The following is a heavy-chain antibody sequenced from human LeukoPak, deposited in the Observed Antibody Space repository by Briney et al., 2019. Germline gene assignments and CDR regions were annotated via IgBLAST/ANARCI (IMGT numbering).Heavy chain of an antibody. D-gene: IGHD3-22*01. CDR1: GGSISSGGYS. Sequence: PSETLSLTCAVSGGSISSGGYSWSWIRQPPGKGLEWIGYIYHSGSTYYNPSLKSRVTISVDRSKNQFSLKLSSVTAADTAMYYCARDKGEYYDSSGYLDYWGQGTLVTVSS. CDR2: IYHSGST. J-gene: IGHJ4*02. V-gene: IGHV4-30-2*02. CDR3: ARDKGEYYDSSGYLDY.